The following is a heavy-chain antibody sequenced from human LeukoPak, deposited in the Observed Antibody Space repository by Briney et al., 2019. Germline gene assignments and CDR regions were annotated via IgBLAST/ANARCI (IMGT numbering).Heavy chain of an antibody. J-gene: IGHJ4*02. D-gene: IGHD4-11*01. Sequence: SETLSHTCTVSGGSISTYYWSWIRQPPGKGLEWIGYIYYSGSTNYNPSLKSRVTISVDTSKNQFSLKLRSVTAADTAVYHCARDASDTVTTYSYFHYWGQGTLVTVSS. CDR2: IYYSGST. CDR1: GGSISTYY. CDR3: ARDASDTVTTYSYFHY. V-gene: IGHV4-59*01.